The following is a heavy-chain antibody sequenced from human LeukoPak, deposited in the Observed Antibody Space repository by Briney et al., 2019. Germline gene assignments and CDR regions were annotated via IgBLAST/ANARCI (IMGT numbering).Heavy chain of an antibody. Sequence: GGSLRLSCVASGFTFSSYTMNWVRQAPGRGLEWVSSISSGSHYIDYADSVRGRFTISRDNAENSLHLHMSSLRAEDTAVYYCATPPLVTWFDPWGQGTLVIVSS. D-gene: IGHD4-23*01. V-gene: IGHV3-21*01. CDR1: GFTFSSYT. J-gene: IGHJ5*02. CDR2: ISSGSHYI. CDR3: ATPPLVTWFDP.